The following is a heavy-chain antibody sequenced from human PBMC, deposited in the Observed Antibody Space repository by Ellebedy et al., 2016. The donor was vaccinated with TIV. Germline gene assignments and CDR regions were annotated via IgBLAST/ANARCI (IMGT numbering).Heavy chain of an antibody. CDR3: AREYQLLTFDY. V-gene: IGHV3-33*05. D-gene: IGHD2-2*01. CDR1: GFTFSSYG. J-gene: IGHJ4*02. Sequence: GESLKISXAASGFTFSSYGMHWVRQAPGKGLEWVAVISYDGSNKYYADSVKGRFTISRDNSKNTLYLQMNSLRAEDTAVYYCAREYQLLTFDYWGQGTLVTVSS. CDR2: ISYDGSNK.